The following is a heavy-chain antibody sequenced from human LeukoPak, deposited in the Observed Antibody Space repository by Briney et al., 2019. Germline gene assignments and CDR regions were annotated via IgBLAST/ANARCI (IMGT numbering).Heavy chain of an antibody. J-gene: IGHJ4*02. CDR2: INPNSGGT. CDR1: GYTFTGYY. D-gene: IGHD2-2*01. Sequence: ASVKVSCKASGYTFTGYYMHWVRQAPGQGLEWIGWINPNSGGTNYAQKFQGRVTMTRDTSISTAYMELSRLRSDDTAVYYCATEQVGYCSSTSCYLGYWGQGTLVTVSS. V-gene: IGHV1-2*02. CDR3: ATEQVGYCSSTSCYLGY.